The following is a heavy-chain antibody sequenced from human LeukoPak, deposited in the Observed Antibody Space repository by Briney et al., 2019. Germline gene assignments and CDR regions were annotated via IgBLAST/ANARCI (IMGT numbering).Heavy chain of an antibody. CDR1: GGSFSGYY. Sequence: SETLSLTCAVYGGSFSGYYWSWIRQPPGKGLEWIGEINHSGSTNYNPSLKSRVTISVDTSKNQFSLKLSSVTAADTAVYYCARDVGGITMVRGGDWFDPWGQGTLVTVSS. V-gene: IGHV4-34*01. CDR2: INHSGST. J-gene: IGHJ5*02. D-gene: IGHD3-10*01. CDR3: ARDVGGITMVRGGDWFDP.